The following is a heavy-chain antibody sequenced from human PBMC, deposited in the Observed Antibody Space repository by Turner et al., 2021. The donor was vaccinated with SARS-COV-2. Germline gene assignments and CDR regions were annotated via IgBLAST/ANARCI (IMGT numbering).Heavy chain of an antibody. J-gene: IGHJ5*01. D-gene: IGHD1-1*01. Sequence: EVQLVESGGGLVQSGGSLRLSCAGSGFTFSDYWMGWVRQAPGKGLEWVANIKTDGSSKYYVDSVKDRFTPSRDNAKNSLYLQMYSLRAEDTAVYYCVRHGSWNFDSWGQGTLVTVSS. CDR1: GFTFSDYW. CDR3: VRHGSWNFDS. V-gene: IGHV3-7*01. CDR2: IKTDGSSK.